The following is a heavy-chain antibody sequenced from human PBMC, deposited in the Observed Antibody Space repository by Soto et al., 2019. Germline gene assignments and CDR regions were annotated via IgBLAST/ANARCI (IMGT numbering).Heavy chain of an antibody. V-gene: IGHV2-5*02. CDR3: AHDYGAVSYFFDP. CDR1: GFSLSSTGVG. J-gene: IGHJ5*02. D-gene: IGHD3-10*01. CDR2: IYWDGDE. Sequence: QITLKESGPPLVKPTQTLTLTCTFSGFSLSSTGVGVGWIRQPPGKALEWLALIYWDGDEHYNPSLKSRLTIAKDTSKTHVVLTMTNMDPVDTATYYCAHDYGAVSYFFDPWGPGTLVTVSS.